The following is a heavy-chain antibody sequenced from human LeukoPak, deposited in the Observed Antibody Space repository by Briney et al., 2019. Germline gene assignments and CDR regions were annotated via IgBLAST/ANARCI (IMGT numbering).Heavy chain of an antibody. CDR2: ISASGGTT. D-gene: IGHD3-22*01. V-gene: IGHV3-23*01. CDR1: GLTFREYA. CDR3: AKREYDSSRYPMYTIDY. Sequence: GGSLRLSCEVSGLTFREYAMSWARQAPGKGLEWVSVISASGGTTYYADSVDGRFTISRDNSKNTLFLQMNSLRVDDTALYYCAKREYDSSRYPMYTIDYWGQGTLVTVSA. J-gene: IGHJ4*02.